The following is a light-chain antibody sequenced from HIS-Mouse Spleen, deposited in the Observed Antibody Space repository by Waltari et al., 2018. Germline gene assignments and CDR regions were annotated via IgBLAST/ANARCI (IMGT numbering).Light chain of an antibody. CDR3: CSYAGSSTWV. J-gene: IGLJ3*02. CDR1: SRDVGSYNL. Sequence: QSALTQPASVSGSPGQSSTIPCTGTSRDVGSYNLFSWYQQHPGKAPKLMIYEGSKRPSGVSNRFSGSKSGNTASLTISGLQAEDEADYYCCSYAGSSTWVFGGGTKLTVL. V-gene: IGLV2-23*01. CDR2: EGS.